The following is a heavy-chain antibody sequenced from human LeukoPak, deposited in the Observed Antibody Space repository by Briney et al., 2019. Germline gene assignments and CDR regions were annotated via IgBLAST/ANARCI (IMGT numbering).Heavy chain of an antibody. J-gene: IGHJ4*02. CDR3: ARDRPEYNWNGPFDY. V-gene: IGHV1-46*01. CDR2: INPSVGST. Sequence: GASVKVSCKASGYTFTSYYMHWVRQAPGQALEWIGIINPSVGSTSYAQKFQGRVTMTRDMSTSTVYMELSSLRSEDTAVYYCARDRPEYNWNGPFDYWGQGTLVTVSS. CDR1: GYTFTSYY. D-gene: IGHD1-1*01.